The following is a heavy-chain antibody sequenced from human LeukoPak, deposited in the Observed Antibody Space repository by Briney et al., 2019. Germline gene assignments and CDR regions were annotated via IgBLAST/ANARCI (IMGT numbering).Heavy chain of an antibody. V-gene: IGHV5-51*01. CDR2: IYPGDSDT. CDR3: VRTNYYDSTRAFDI. Sequence: GESLKISCKGSGYSFTSYWIGWVRQIPGKGLEWMGIIYPGDSDTRYSPSFQGQVTISADKSISTAYLQWSSLKASDTAMYYCVRTNYYDSTRAFDIWGQGTVVTVSS. J-gene: IGHJ3*02. CDR1: GYSFTSYW. D-gene: IGHD3-22*01.